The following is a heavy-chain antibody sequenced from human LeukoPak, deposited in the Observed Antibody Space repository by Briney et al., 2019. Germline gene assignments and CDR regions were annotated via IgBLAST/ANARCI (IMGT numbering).Heavy chain of an antibody. D-gene: IGHD3-10*01. CDR2: IGGSGTRT. Sequence: GGSLRLSCSASGFTFTTYGMNWVRQAPGKGLEWVSGIGGSGTRTYYADSVKGRFTISRDNSKNTLYLQMNSLRAEDTAVYYCAKGRFGELFDYWGQGTLVTVSS. J-gene: IGHJ4*02. V-gene: IGHV3-23*01. CDR3: AKGRFGELFDY. CDR1: GFTFTTYG.